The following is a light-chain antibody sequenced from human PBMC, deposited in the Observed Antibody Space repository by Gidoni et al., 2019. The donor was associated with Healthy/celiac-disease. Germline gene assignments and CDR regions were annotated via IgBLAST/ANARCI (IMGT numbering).Light chain of an antibody. V-gene: IGKV4-1*01. J-gene: IGKJ5*01. CDR3: QQYYSTPPT. Sequence: DIVMTQSPDSLAVSLGERATINCKSSQSVLYSSNNKNYLAWYQQKPRQPPKLLIYWASTRESGVPDRFSGSGSGTDFTLTISSLQAEDVAVYYCQQYYSTPPTFXQXTRLXIK. CDR1: QSVLYSSNNKNY. CDR2: WAS.